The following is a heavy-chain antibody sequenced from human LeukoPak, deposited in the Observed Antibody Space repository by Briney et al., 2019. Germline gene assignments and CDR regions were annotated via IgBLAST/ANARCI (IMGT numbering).Heavy chain of an antibody. CDR2: ISSSGSTI. CDR3: ARGAYYYDSSGAFDY. J-gene: IGHJ4*02. CDR1: GFTFSSYE. Sequence: GGSLRLSCAASGFTFSSYEMNWVRQAPGKGLEWVSYISSSGSTIYYADSVKGRFTISRDNAKNSLYLQMNNLRAEDTAVYYCARGAYYYDSSGAFDYWGQGTLVTVSS. D-gene: IGHD3-22*01. V-gene: IGHV3-48*03.